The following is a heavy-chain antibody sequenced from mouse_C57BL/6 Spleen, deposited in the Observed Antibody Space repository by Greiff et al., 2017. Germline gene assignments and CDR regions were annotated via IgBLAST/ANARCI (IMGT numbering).Heavy chain of an antibody. CDR2: ISYDGSN. Sequence: DVHLVESGPGLVKPSQSLSLTCSVTGYSITSGYYWNWIRQFPGNKLEWMGYISYDGSNNYNPSLKNRISITRDTSKNQFFLKLNSVTTEDTATYYCARNYGSSSFAYWGQGTLVTVSA. V-gene: IGHV3-6*01. CDR1: GYSITSGYY. D-gene: IGHD1-1*01. J-gene: IGHJ3*01. CDR3: ARNYGSSSFAY.